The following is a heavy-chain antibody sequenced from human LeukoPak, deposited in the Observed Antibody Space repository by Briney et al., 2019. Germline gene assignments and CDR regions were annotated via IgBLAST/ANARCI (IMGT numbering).Heavy chain of an antibody. Sequence: SETLSLTCAVYGGSFSGYYWSWIRQPPGKGLEWIGEINHSGSTYYNPSLKSRVTISVDTSKNQFSLKLSSVTAADTAVYYCARGYYYDSSGYYWKWGQGTLATVSS. CDR3: ARGYYYDSSGYYWK. D-gene: IGHD3-22*01. J-gene: IGHJ4*02. V-gene: IGHV4-34*01. CDR2: INHSGST. CDR1: GGSFSGYY.